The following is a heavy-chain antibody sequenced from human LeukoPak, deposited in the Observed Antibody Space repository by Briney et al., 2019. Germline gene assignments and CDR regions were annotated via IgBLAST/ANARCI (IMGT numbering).Heavy chain of an antibody. CDR1: GFTFSIYS. V-gene: IGHV3-21*01. D-gene: IGHD2-15*01. Sequence: GGSLRLSCAASGFTFSIYSMNWVRQAPGKGLEWVSSISSSSSYIYYADSVKGRFTISRDNAKNSLYLQMNSLRAEDTAVYYCARAGSWGDYFDYWGQGTLVTVSS. CDR2: ISSSSSYI. CDR3: ARAGSWGDYFDY. J-gene: IGHJ4*02.